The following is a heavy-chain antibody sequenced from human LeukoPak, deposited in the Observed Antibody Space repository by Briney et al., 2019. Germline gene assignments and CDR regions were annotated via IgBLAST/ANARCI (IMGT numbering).Heavy chain of an antibody. CDR1: GFTVSSNY. D-gene: IGHD3-9*01. Sequence: GGSLRLSCVASGFTVSSNYMSWVRQAPGKGLEWVSFIYSGGSTYYADSVKGRFTISRDNSKNTLYLQMNSLRAEDTAVYYCARDRGYDILTGYRDYYYYGMDVWGQGTTVTVSS. CDR3: ARDRGYDILTGYRDYYYYGMDV. V-gene: IGHV3-66*01. J-gene: IGHJ6*02. CDR2: IYSGGST.